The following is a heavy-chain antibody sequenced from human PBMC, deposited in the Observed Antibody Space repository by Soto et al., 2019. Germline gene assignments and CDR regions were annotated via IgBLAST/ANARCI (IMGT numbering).Heavy chain of an antibody. D-gene: IGHD2-21*01. CDR1: GFSISAYS. V-gene: IGHV3-23*01. CDR2: ISGSGVST. CDR3: ALCDGGPTFGWGWFDF. Sequence: EVQVLESGGGLVQPGGSLRLSCAASGFSISAYSMSWVRQAPGKGLKCVSSISGSGVSTNYADSVKGRFTISRDNSRNTLYLQMSSLRDDDTAVYYCALCDGGPTFGWGWFDFWGLGIQVTVSS. J-gene: IGHJ5*01.